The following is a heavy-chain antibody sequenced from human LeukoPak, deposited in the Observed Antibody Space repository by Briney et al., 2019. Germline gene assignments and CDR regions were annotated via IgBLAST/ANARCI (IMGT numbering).Heavy chain of an antibody. CDR2: LSDSGGST. J-gene: IGHJ3*02. V-gene: IGHV3-23*01. CDR1: GFSFSNYD. Sequence: SGGSLRLSCAASGFSFSNYDMTWVRQAPGKGLDLVSTLSDSGGSTYYADSVKSRFTISRDNSKNTLYLQMSSLRAEDTVIYFCAKRLYYGSGPLDIWGQGTMVTVSS. D-gene: IGHD3-10*01. CDR3: AKRLYYGSGPLDI.